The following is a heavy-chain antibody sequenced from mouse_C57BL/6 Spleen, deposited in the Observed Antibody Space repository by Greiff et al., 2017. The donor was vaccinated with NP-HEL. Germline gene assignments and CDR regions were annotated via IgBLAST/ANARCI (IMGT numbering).Heavy chain of an antibody. CDR1: GYTFTSYW. D-gene: IGHD2-5*01. CDR2: IYPGSGST. V-gene: IGHV1-55*01. J-gene: IGHJ2*01. CDR3: ARARGVTNYFDY. Sequence: QVQLQQPGAELVKPGASVKMSCKASGYTFTSYWITWVKQRPGQGLEWIGDIYPGSGSTNYNEKFKSKATLTVDTSSSTAYMQLSSLTSEDSAVYYCARARGVTNYFDYWGQGTTLTVSS.